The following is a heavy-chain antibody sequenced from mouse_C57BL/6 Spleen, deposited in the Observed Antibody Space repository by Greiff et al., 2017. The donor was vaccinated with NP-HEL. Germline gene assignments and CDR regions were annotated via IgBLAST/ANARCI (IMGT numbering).Heavy chain of an antibody. CDR1: GYTFTSYG. Sequence: QVQLKESGAELARPGASVKLSCKASGYTFTSYGISWVKQRTGQGLEWIGEIYPRSGNTYYNEKFKGKATLTADKSSSTAYMELRSLTSEDSAVYFCARWGALSSYSNYGFFDYWGQGTTLTVSS. V-gene: IGHV1-81*01. J-gene: IGHJ2*01. CDR2: IYPRSGNT. CDR3: ARWGALSSYSNYGFFDY. D-gene: IGHD2-5*01.